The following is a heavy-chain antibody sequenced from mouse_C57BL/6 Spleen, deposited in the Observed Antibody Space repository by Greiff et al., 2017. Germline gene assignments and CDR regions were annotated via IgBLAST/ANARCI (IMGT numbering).Heavy chain of an antibody. CDR2: INPSNGGT. Sequence: QVQLQQPGTELVKPGASVKLSCKASGYTFTSYWMPWVKQRPGQGLEWIGNINPSNGGTNYNEKFKSKATLPVATSSSTASMQLSSLASYDSAVYDCARKNYGHFDYWGQGTTLTVSS. CDR3: ARKNYGHFDY. D-gene: IGHD1-1*02. V-gene: IGHV1-53*01. CDR1: GYTFTSYW. J-gene: IGHJ2*01.